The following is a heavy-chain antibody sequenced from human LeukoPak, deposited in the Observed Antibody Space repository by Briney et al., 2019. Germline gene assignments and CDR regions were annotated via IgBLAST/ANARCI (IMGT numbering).Heavy chain of an antibody. J-gene: IGHJ4*02. V-gene: IGHV3-23*01. D-gene: IGHD2-15*01. CDR1: GCSFSSYA. CDR2: ISDSGRNT. CDR3: AAGWYFDY. Sequence: PGGSLRLSCAASGCSFSSYAMNWVCQTPGKGLEWVSAISDSGRNTYYADFVKGRFTISRDDSKNTLYLQMNSLRAEDTAVYYCAAGWYFDYWGQGTLVTVSS.